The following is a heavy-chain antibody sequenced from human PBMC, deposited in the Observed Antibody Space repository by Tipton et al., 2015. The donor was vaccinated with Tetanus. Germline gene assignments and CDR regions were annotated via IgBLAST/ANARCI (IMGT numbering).Heavy chain of an antibody. D-gene: IGHD2-8*01. Sequence: SLRLSCAVSGGSISGNNWWSWVRQSPGKGLEWIGEIFYSGKTNYNPSLKSRVSITMDKWKNEFSLQLNSVTAADTAVYFCSSGSNWAIRYFDIWGPGTLVTVSS. CDR1: GGSISGNNW. J-gene: IGHJ2*01. CDR2: IFYSGKT. V-gene: IGHV4-4*01. CDR3: SSGSNWAIRYFDI.